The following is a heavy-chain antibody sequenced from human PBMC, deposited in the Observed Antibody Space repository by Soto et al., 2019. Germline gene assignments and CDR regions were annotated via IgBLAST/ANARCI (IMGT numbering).Heavy chain of an antibody. CDR3: AKEADISGYYPDY. Sequence: GGSLRLSCAASGFTLSDYYMTWIRQAPGKGLEWVSDISGSGSTIHYADSVKGRSTISRDNSKSTLHLQVNSLRGEDTAVYYCAKEADISGYYPDYWGQGTQVTVSS. D-gene: IGHD3-22*01. CDR2: ISGSGSTI. V-gene: IGHV3-11*01. J-gene: IGHJ4*02. CDR1: GFTLSDYY.